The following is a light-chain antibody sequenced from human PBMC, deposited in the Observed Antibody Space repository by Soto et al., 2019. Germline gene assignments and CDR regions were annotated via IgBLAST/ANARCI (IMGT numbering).Light chain of an antibody. Sequence: EIVLTQSPGTLSLSPGERATLSCRASQSVSSSYLAWYQQKPGQAPRLLIYGASSRATGIPDRLSGSGSGTDFTLTISRLEPEDFSVYYWQQYGRSPLGPGTKVEIK. CDR3: QQYGRSP. CDR2: GAS. J-gene: IGKJ1*01. CDR1: QSVSSSY. V-gene: IGKV3-20*01.